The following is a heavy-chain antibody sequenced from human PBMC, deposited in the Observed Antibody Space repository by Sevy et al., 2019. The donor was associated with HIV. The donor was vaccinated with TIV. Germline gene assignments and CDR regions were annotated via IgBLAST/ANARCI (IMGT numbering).Heavy chain of an antibody. Sequence: SETLSLTCIVSGGSVSSGSYYWSWIRQPPGEGLDWIGYIYDSGRTNYNPSLKSRDTIALDTSKKHLSLKLSSVTSAGTAVYYCARDYPHWNGFDIWGQGTVVTVSS. CDR2: IYDSGRT. CDR1: GGSVSSGSYY. J-gene: IGHJ3*02. D-gene: IGHD1-1*01. CDR3: ARDYPHWNGFDI. V-gene: IGHV4-61*01.